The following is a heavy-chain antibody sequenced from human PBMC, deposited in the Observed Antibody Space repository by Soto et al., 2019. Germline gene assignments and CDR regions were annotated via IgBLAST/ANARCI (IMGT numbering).Heavy chain of an antibody. D-gene: IGHD2-15*01. J-gene: IGHJ3*02. CDR2: IWYDGSNK. Sequence: GGSLRLSCAASGFTFSSYGMHWVRQAPGKGLEWVAVIWYDGSNKYYADSVKGRFTISRDNSKNTLYPQMNSLRAEDTAVYYCASDTGKAGGAFDIWGQGTMVTVSS. CDR1: GFTFSSYG. V-gene: IGHV3-33*01. CDR3: ASDTGKAGGAFDI.